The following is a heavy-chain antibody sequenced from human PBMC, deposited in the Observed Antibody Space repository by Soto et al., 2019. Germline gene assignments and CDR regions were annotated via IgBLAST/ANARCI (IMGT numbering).Heavy chain of an antibody. CDR2: IYYSGST. D-gene: IGHD6-6*01. CDR3: ASRPPLARESY. J-gene: IGHJ1*01. Sequence: SETLSLTCTVSGGSISRYYWSWIRQPPGKGLEWIGYIYYSGSTNYNPSLKSRVTISVDTSKNQFSLKLSSVTAADTAVYYCASRPPLARESYSGQRTFVIGSS. V-gene: IGHV4-59*08. CDR1: GGSISRYY.